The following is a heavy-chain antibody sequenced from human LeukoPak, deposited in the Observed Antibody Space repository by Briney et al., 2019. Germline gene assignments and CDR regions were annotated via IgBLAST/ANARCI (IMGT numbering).Heavy chain of an antibody. V-gene: IGHV4-38-2*02. CDR2: IDHSGST. J-gene: IGHJ5*02. D-gene: IGHD2-15*01. CDR1: GYSISSGYY. Sequence: SETLSLTCTVSGYSISSGYYWGWIRQPPGKGLEWTGSIDHSGSTYYNPSLKSRVTISVDTSKNQFSLKLSSVTAADTAVYYCARGGGYSNSHNWFDPWGQGTLVTVSS. CDR3: ARGGGYSNSHNWFDP.